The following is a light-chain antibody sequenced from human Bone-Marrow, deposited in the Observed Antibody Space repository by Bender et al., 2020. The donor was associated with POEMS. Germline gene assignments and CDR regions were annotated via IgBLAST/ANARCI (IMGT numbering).Light chain of an antibody. J-gene: IGLJ2*01. CDR1: SSDIAIYDF. CDR3: SSYRSGSTLVV. Sequence: QSALTQPASVSGSPGQSITISCTGTSSDIAIYDFVSWYQQHPGKAPTLMIFGVSERPSGVSHRFSGSKSNNTASLTISGLQAEDEADYYCSSYRSGSTLVVFGGGTKVTVL. V-gene: IGLV2-14*01. CDR2: GVS.